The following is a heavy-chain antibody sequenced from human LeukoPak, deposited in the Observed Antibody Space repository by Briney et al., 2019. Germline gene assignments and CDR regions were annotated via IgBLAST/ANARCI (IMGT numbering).Heavy chain of an antibody. CDR3: ARDRGDSGSSDY. V-gene: IGHV3-11*06. Sequence: GGSLRLSCAASGFSLSDYYMNWVRQAPGKGLEWVSYISSSSSYTINADSVKGRFTVFRDNAKNLVFLQMNRLRVEDTAVYYCARDRGDSGSSDYWGQGTLVTVSS. D-gene: IGHD3-10*01. CDR2: ISSSSSYT. J-gene: IGHJ4*02. CDR1: GFSLSDYY.